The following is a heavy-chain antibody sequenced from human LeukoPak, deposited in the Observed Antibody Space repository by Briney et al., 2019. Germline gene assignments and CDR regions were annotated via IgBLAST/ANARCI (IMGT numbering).Heavy chain of an antibody. V-gene: IGHV4-59*01. Sequence: SETLSLTCTVSGGSISSYYWSWIRQPPGKGLEWIGYIYYSGSTNYNPSLKSRVTISVDTSKNQFSLKLSSVTAADTAVYYCARVYSSSWYYFDYWGQGTLVTVSS. D-gene: IGHD6-13*01. CDR1: GGSISSYY. J-gene: IGHJ4*02. CDR3: ARVYSSSWYYFDY. CDR2: IYYSGST.